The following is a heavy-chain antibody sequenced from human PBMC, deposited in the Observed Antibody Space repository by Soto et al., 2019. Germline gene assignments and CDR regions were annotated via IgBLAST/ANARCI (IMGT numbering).Heavy chain of an antibody. V-gene: IGHV3-74*01. CDR1: GFTFSSYW. CDR3: ARDAEGYFDWLLPTLDY. J-gene: IGHJ4*02. Sequence: PGGSLRLSCAASGFTFSSYWMHWVRQAPGKGLVWVSRINSDGSSTSYAESVKGRFTISRDNAKNTLYLQMNSLRAEDTAVYYCARDAEGYFDWLLPTLDYWGQGTLVTVSS. D-gene: IGHD3-9*01. CDR2: INSDGSST.